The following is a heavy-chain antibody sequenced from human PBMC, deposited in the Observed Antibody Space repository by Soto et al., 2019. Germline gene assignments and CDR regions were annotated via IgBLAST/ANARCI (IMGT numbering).Heavy chain of an antibody. CDR3: ARGGYGDYGDTLFDY. CDR1: GFTFSSYD. D-gene: IGHD4-17*01. Sequence: EVQLVESGGGLVQPGGSLRLSCAASGFTFSSYDMHWVRQATGKGLEWVSAIGTAGDTYYPGSVKGRFTISRDNAKNSLYLQMNSLRAGDTAVYYCARGGYGDYGDTLFDYWGQGTLVTVSS. V-gene: IGHV3-13*01. J-gene: IGHJ4*02. CDR2: IGTAGDT.